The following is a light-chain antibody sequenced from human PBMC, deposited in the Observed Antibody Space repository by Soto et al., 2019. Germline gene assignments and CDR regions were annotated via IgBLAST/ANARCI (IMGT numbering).Light chain of an antibody. CDR3: QQAANFPLT. J-gene: IGKJ4*01. CDR2: AAS. Sequence: DIQMTQSPSSVSASVGDRVTITCRASQGMGSWLAWYQHKPGKAPKLLISAASSLQSGVPSRFSGSGSGTDFTLTITSLQPDDFATYYCQQAANFPLTFGGGTKVEIK. CDR1: QGMGSW. V-gene: IGKV1-12*01.